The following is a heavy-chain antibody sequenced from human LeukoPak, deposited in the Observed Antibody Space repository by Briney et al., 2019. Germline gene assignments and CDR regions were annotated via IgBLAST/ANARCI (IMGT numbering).Heavy chain of an antibody. D-gene: IGHD5-12*01. J-gene: IGHJ4*02. CDR3: ARDNRGFGAFDYTYYFDN. CDR1: GGSISSYY. CDR2: IYYSGST. V-gene: IGHV4-59*05. Sequence: TSETLSLTCTVSGGSISSYYWSWIRQPPGKWLEWIGSIYYSGSTYYNPSLKSRVTISVDTSKNQFSLKLSSVTAADTAVYYCARDNRGFGAFDYTYYFDNWGQGTLVTVSS.